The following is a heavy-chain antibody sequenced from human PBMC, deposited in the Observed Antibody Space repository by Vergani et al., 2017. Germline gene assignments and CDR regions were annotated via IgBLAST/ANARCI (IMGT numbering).Heavy chain of an antibody. CDR1: GFTSSYYG. J-gene: IGHJ1*01. D-gene: IGHD5-24*01. CDR2: ISSDGTQK. CDR3: ATKSCGTPGCERWYFRE. V-gene: IGHV3-30*03. Sequence: QVHLVESGGGVVQPGRSLRLSCVVSGFTSSYYGMNWVRQAPGKGLEWVAVISSDGTQKYYADSVKGRFTISRDNSKSTLYLQMNSLRTEDTAVYYCATKSCGTPGCERWYFREWGQGTLVTVSS.